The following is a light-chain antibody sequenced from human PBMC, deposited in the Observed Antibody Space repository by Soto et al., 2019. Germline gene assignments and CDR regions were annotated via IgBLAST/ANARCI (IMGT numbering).Light chain of an antibody. CDR2: FAS. V-gene: IGKV3-15*01. CDR3: QQYYQSSLT. CDR1: QTVSNN. Sequence: EIVMPQSQSTLSVSPGEKATLSCRASQTVSNNLAWYQQKPGQAPRLLIYFASTRATGIPARFRGRGSGTEFTLTISILQSEDFAVYYCQQYYQSSLTFSGGTMAETK. J-gene: IGKJ4*01.